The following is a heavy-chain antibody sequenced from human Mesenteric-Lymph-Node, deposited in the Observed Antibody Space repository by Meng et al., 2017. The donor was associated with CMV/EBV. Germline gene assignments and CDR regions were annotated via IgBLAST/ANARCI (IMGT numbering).Heavy chain of an antibody. J-gene: IGHJ6*02. Sequence: SETLSLTCTVSGGSISSYYWSWIRQPPGKGLEWIGHIYYSGSTDYNPSLRSRVTISVDTSRNQFSLKLSSVTAADTAVYYCARGYIVVVPATINYGMDVWGQGTAVTVSS. CDR3: ARGYIVVVPATINYGMDV. D-gene: IGHD2-2*02. CDR1: GGSISSYY. CDR2: IYYSGST. V-gene: IGHV4-59*01.